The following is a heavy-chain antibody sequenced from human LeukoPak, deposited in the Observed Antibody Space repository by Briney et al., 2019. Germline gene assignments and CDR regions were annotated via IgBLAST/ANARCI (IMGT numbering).Heavy chain of an antibody. J-gene: IGHJ4*02. CDR3: ARGPNSSGYFMRGYYFDY. Sequence: SETLSLTCAVYGGSFSGYYWSWIRQPPGKGLEWIGEINHSGSTNYNPSLKSRVTISVDTSKNQFSLKLSSVTAADTAVYYCARGPNSSGYFMRGYYFDYWGQGTLVTVSS. V-gene: IGHV4-34*01. D-gene: IGHD3-22*01. CDR1: GGSFSGYY. CDR2: INHSGST.